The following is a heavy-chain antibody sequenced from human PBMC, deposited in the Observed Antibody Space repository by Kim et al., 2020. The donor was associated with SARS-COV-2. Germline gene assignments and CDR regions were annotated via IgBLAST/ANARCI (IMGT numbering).Heavy chain of an antibody. CDR3: ARVESSSWYFLY. D-gene: IGHD6-13*01. J-gene: IGHJ4*02. CDR2: K. Sequence: KYYVDSVKGRFTIYRDNAKNSLYLQMNSLRAEDTAVYYCARVESSSWYFLYWGQGTLVTVSS. V-gene: IGHV3-7*01.